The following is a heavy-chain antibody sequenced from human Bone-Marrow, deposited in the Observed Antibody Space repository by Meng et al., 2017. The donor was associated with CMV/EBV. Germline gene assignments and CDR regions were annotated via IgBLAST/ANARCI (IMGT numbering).Heavy chain of an antibody. D-gene: IGHD2-21*01. V-gene: IGHV1-46*01. J-gene: IGHJ6*02. CDR3: ARERGVVVIFTTGGMDV. CDR1: GYTFTSYY. Sequence: ASVKVSCKASGYTFTSYYMHWVRQAPGQGLEWMGIINPSGGSTSYAQKFQGRVTMTRDTSTSTVYMELSSMRSEDTAVYYCARERGVVVIFTTGGMDVWGQGTTVTVSS. CDR2: INPSGGST.